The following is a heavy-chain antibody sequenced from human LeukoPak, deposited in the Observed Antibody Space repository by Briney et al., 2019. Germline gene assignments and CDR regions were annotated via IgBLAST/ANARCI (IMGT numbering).Heavy chain of an antibody. Sequence: PGGSLRLSCAASGFTFSSYWMHWVRQAPGKGLVCVSRIKSDGSSTSYADSVKGRFTISRDNAKNSLYLQMNSLRAEDTAVYYCARQGYSSGKWGQGTLVTVSS. CDR3: ARQGYSSGK. V-gene: IGHV3-74*01. J-gene: IGHJ4*02. CDR1: GFTFSSYW. CDR2: IKSDGSST. D-gene: IGHD6-19*01.